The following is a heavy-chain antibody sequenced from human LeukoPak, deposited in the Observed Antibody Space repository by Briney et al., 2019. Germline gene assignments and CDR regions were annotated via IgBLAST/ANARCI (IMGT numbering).Heavy chain of an antibody. CDR3: ARDPVFGANADYYGSGRSDY. V-gene: IGHV4-39*07. Sequence: SETLSLTCTVSGGSISSSSYYWGWIRQPPGKGLEWIGSIYYSGSTYYNPSLKSRVTISVDTSKNQFSLKLSSVTAADTAVYYCARDPVFGANADYYGSGRSDYWGQGTLVTVSS. J-gene: IGHJ4*02. CDR1: GGSISSSSYY. D-gene: IGHD3-10*01. CDR2: IYYSGST.